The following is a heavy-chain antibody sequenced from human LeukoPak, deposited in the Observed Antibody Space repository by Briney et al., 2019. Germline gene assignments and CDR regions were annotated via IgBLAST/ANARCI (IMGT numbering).Heavy chain of an antibody. V-gene: IGHV3-11*06. CDR2: ISSSSSYT. Sequence: GGSLRLSCAASGFTLGDYYMSWIRQAPGKGLEWVSYISSSSSYTNYADSVKGRFTISRDKAKNSLYLQMNSLRAEDTAVYYCARVRSTCSGGSCYSGVDWFDPWGQGTLVTVSS. CDR3: ARVRSTCSGGSCYSGVDWFDP. CDR1: GFTLGDYY. D-gene: IGHD2-15*01. J-gene: IGHJ5*02.